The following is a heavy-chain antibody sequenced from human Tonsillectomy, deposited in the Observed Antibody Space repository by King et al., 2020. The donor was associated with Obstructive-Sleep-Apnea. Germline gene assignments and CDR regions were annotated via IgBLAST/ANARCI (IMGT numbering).Heavy chain of an antibody. CDR2: ISGSGGST. J-gene: IGHJ1*01. V-gene: IGHV3-23*04. CDR3: AKDLVAATHYFQH. D-gene: IGHD2-15*01. Sequence: VQLVESGGGLVQPGGSLRLSCAASGFTFSSYSMTWVRQAPGKGLEWVSAISGSGGSTYYADSLKGRFTISRDNSKNTLYLQMNSLRAEYTAVYYCAKDLVAATHYFQHWGQGTLVTVSS. CDR1: GFTFSSYS.